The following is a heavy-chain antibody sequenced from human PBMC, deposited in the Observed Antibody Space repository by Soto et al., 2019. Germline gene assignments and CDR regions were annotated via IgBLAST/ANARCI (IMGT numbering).Heavy chain of an antibody. J-gene: IGHJ4*02. D-gene: IGHD1-26*01. Sequence: QVQLVQSGTVVQRRGSSVKVSCQASGGTFSSHGMAWVRQAPGQGLEWMGGIIPTFGTPTYAPKFQGRVTITADRSTDTAYMELSSLRSEVTGVYYCAGERSAQYFDVWGQGSVITVSS. CDR2: IIPTFGTP. CDR1: GGTFSSHG. V-gene: IGHV1-69*06. CDR3: AGERSAQYFDV.